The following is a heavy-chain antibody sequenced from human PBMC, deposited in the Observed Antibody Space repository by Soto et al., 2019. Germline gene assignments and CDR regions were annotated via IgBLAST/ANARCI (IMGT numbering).Heavy chain of an antibody. Sequence: SVKVSCEASGCSFSSYASNWVRQAPGQGLEWMGGIIPMFGTSNYAQKFQGRVTTIADESTNTAYMELSSLRSEDTAVYYCARAIGYSYGTYYSDYWGQGTPVTVSS. CDR2: IIPMFGTS. D-gene: IGHD5-18*01. J-gene: IGHJ4*02. CDR1: GCSFSSYA. V-gene: IGHV1-69*13. CDR3: ARAIGYSYGTYYSDY.